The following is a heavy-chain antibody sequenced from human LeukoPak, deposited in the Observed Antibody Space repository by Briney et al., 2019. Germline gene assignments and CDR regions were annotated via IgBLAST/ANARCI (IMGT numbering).Heavy chain of an antibody. CDR1: GFTFSSYG. D-gene: IGHD1-26*01. CDR3: AKHSGSYFIYHVDS. Sequence: PGGSLRLSCAASGFTFSSYGMSWVRQAPGRGLEWVSTISGSAYNSYYADSVKGRFTISRDNSANTLYLQMNSLRAVDTALYYCAKHSGSYFIYHVDSWGQGTLVTVSS. V-gene: IGHV3-23*01. J-gene: IGHJ4*02. CDR2: ISGSAYNS.